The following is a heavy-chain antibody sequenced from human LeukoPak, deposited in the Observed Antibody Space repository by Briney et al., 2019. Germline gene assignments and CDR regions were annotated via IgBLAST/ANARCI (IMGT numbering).Heavy chain of an antibody. CDR2: IKHDGSEK. CDR1: GFRFSRNW. CDR3: ARDWGFDAFDI. D-gene: IGHD7-27*01. J-gene: IGHJ3*02. V-gene: IGHV3-7*01. Sequence: GGSLRLSCAASGFRFSRNWMSWVRQAPGKGLEWVANIKHDGSEKYYVDPVKGRFTISRDNAKNSLYLQMSSLRAEDTAVYYCARDWGFDAFDIWGQGTMVTVSS.